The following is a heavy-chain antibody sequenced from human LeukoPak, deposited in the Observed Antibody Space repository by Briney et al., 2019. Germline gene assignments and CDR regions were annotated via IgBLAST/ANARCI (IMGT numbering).Heavy chain of an antibody. V-gene: IGHV1-46*01. Sequence: ASVKVSCKASGYTFTCYFMHWVRQAPGQGLEWMGIINPSGGSTNYAQKFQGRVTMTRDMSTSTVYMELSSLRSEDTAMYYCARALPHRRLMDTTMEQHWFDPWGQGTLVTVSS. D-gene: IGHD5-18*01. CDR3: ARALPHRRLMDTTMEQHWFDP. CDR2: INPSGGST. CDR1: GYTFTCYF. J-gene: IGHJ5*02.